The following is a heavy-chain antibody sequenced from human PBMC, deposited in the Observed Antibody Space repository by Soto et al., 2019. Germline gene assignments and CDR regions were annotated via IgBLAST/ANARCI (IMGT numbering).Heavy chain of an antibody. V-gene: IGHV1-46*03. J-gene: IGHJ4*02. CDR3: TRGFNENNEPYFDY. Sequence: GASVKVSCKASGYTFTNYYIHWVRQAPGQGLEWMGIINPTGGGTGFAQKFQGRVAMTRDTSTSTVYMELTSLRSEDTAVYYCTRGFNENNEPYFDYWGQGTLVTVSS. D-gene: IGHD1-1*01. CDR1: GYTFTNYY. CDR2: INPTGGGT.